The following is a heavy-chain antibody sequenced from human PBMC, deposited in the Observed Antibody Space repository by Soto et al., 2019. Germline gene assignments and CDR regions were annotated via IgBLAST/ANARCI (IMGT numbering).Heavy chain of an antibody. J-gene: IGHJ4*02. CDR1: GFTFSSYG. D-gene: IGHD1-26*01. V-gene: IGHV3-30*03. CDR3: ARLLREGILRATTPLGY. Sequence: QVQLVESGGGVVQPGRSLRVSCAASGFTFSSYGLHWVRQAPGKGLEWVAAISFDGSIESYADSVKGRFTISRDNSKNTLNLQMNSLRTEDTAVYYCARLLREGILRATTPLGYWGQGTLVTVSS. CDR2: ISFDGSIE.